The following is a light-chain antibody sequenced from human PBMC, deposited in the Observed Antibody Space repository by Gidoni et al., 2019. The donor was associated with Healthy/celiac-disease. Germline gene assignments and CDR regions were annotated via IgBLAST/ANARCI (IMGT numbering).Light chain of an antibody. Sequence: EILLTQSPATLSLSPGERDTLSCRASQSVSSYLAWYQQKPGQAHRLLIYDASNRATGIPARFSGSGSGTDFTLTISSLETEDFAVYYCQQRSNWPLTFGGGTKVEIK. CDR1: QSVSSY. CDR2: DAS. CDR3: QQRSNWPLT. V-gene: IGKV3-11*01. J-gene: IGKJ4*01.